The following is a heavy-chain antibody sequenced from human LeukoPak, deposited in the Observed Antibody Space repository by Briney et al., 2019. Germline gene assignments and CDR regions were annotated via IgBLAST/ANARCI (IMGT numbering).Heavy chain of an antibody. CDR1: GFTFSSYG. V-gene: IGHV3-30*18. CDR2: ISYDGSNK. D-gene: IGHD6-25*01. J-gene: IGHJ6*03. Sequence: GGSLRLSCAASGFTFSSYGMHWVRQAPGKGLEWVAVISYDGSNKYYADSVKGRFTISRDNSKNTLYLQMNSLRAEDTAVYYCAKGLGSTYYMDVWGKGTTVIVSS. CDR3: AKGLGSTYYMDV.